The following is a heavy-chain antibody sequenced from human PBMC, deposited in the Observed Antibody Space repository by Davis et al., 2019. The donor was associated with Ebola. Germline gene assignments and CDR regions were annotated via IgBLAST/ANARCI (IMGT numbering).Heavy chain of an antibody. J-gene: IGHJ4*02. Sequence: GGSLRLSCAASGFTFRSYAMTWARQVPGKGLEWVSAITSSGGSTYYGDSVKGRFTISRDNSKNTVFLQMSSLRAEDTAVYYCAKSPSGWYDYWGQGTLVTVSS. V-gene: IGHV3-23*01. D-gene: IGHD6-19*01. CDR2: ITSSGGST. CDR1: GFTFRSYA. CDR3: AKSPSGWYDY.